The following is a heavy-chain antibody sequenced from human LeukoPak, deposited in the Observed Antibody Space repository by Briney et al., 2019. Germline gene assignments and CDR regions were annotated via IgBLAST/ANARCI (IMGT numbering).Heavy chain of an antibody. CDR2: IYHSGST. V-gene: IGHV4-4*02. CDR3: ASDCSGGSCYSG. CDR1: GGSIGRSNW. D-gene: IGHD2-15*01. Sequence: SGTLSLTCAVSGGSIGRSNWWCWVRQPPGQGLEWIGEIYHSGSTNYNPSLKSRVTISVDKSKNQFSLKLSSVTAADTAVYYCASDCSGGSCYSGWGQGTLVTVSS. J-gene: IGHJ4*02.